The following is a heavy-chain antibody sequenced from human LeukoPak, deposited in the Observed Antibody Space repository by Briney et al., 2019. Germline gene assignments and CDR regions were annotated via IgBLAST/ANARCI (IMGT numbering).Heavy chain of an antibody. CDR3: ARDIRSQAMDV. CDR1: GFTFSSYS. V-gene: IGHV3-21*01. Sequence: GGSLRLSCAASGFTFSSYSMNWVRQAPGKGLEWVSSISSSSSYIYYADSVKGRFTISRDNAKNSLYLQMNSLRAEDTAVYYCARDIRSQAMDVWGQGTTVTVSS. CDR2: ISSSSSYI. J-gene: IGHJ6*02.